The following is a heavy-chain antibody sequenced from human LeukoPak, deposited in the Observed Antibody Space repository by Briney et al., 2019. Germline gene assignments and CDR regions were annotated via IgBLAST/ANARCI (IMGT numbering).Heavy chain of an antibody. D-gene: IGHD4-11*01. CDR2: IYYSGST. Sequence: PSETLSLTCTVSDGSISSSSYYWGWIRQPPGKGLEWIGSIYYSGSTHYNPSLKSRVTISVDTSKNQFSLKLSSVTAADTAVYYCARHRTYSNYYFDYWGQGTLVTVSS. CDR3: ARHRTYSNYYFDY. J-gene: IGHJ4*02. CDR1: DGSISSSSYY. V-gene: IGHV4-39*01.